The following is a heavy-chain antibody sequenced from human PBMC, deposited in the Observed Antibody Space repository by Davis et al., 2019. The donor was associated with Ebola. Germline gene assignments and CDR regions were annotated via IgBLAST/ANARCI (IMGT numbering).Heavy chain of an antibody. D-gene: IGHD5-18*01. Sequence: ASVKVSCKASGGTFSSYAISWVRQAPGQGLEWMGWISAYNGNTNYAQKLQGRVTMTTDTSTSTAYMELRSLRSDDTAVYYCAKDAELAPAGSYGYFSGGRYCFDYWGQGTLVTVSS. V-gene: IGHV1-18*01. CDR2: ISAYNGNT. CDR3: AKDAELAPAGSYGYFSGGRYCFDY. CDR1: GGTFSSYA. J-gene: IGHJ4*02.